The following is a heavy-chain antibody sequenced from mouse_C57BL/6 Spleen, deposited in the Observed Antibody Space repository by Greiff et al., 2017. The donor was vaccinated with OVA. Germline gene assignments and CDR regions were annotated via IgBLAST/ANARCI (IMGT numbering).Heavy chain of an antibody. D-gene: IGHD2-5*01. V-gene: IGHV3-6*01. Sequence: VQLQQSGPGLVKPSQSLSLTCSVTGYSITSGYYWNWIRQFPGNKLEWMGYISYDGSNNYNPSLKNRISITRDTSKNQFFLKLNSVTTEDTATYYCAREGYSNYEGYWGQGTTLTVSS. J-gene: IGHJ2*01. CDR1: GYSITSGYY. CDR2: ISYDGSN. CDR3: AREGYSNYEGY.